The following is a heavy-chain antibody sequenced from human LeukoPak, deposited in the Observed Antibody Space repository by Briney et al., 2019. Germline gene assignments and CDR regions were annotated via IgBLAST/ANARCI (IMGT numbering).Heavy chain of an antibody. V-gene: IGHV1-8*01. J-gene: IGHJ4*02. CDR1: GYTFTSYD. D-gene: IGHD7-27*01. CDR3: ATETGATLYYFDY. Sequence: ASVKVSCKASGYTFTSYDINWVRQATGQELEWMGWMNPNGGNTDYAQKFQGRVTMTEDTSTDTAYMELSSLRSEDTAVYYCATETGATLYYFDYWGQGTLVTVSS. CDR2: MNPNGGNT.